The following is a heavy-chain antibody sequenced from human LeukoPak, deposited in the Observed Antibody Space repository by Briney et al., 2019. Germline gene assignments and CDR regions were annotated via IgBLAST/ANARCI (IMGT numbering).Heavy chain of an antibody. J-gene: IGHJ4*02. D-gene: IGHD2-21*01. Sequence: QTLSLTCTVSGGSISSGDYYWSWIRQPPGKALEWLALIYWDDDKRYSPSLKSRLTITKDTSKNQVVLTLTNMDPVDTATYYCAHKCGGYCSAGFDYWRQRILVTVSS. CDR2: IYWDDDK. CDR3: AHKCGGYCSAGFDY. CDR1: GGSISSGDYY. V-gene: IGHV2-5*08.